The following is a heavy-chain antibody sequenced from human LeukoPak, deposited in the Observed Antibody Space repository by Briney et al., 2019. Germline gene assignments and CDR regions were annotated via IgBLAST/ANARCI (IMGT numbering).Heavy chain of an antibody. CDR2: INTNTGNP. D-gene: IGHD6-13*01. CDR1: GYTFTSYA. CDR3: ARDQRTGWDSSSWYSNFDY. Sequence: ASVKVSCKASGYTFTSYAMNWVRQAPGQGLEWMGWINTNTGNPTYAQGFTGRFVFSLDTSVSTAYLQISSLKAEDTAVYYCARDQRTGWDSSSWYSNFDYWGQGTLVTVSS. J-gene: IGHJ4*02. V-gene: IGHV7-4-1*02.